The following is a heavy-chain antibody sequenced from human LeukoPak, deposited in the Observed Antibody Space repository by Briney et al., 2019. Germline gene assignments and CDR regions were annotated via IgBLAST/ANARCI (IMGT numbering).Heavy chain of an antibody. CDR1: GYTFTGYY. J-gene: IGHJ4*02. CDR3: ARDLLVVPAAISDY. CDR2: INPNSGAT. D-gene: IGHD2-2*02. V-gene: IGHV1-2*02. Sequence: ASVKVSCKASGYTFTGYYMHWVRQAPGQGLEWMGWINPNSGATNFAQKFQGRVTMTRDTSISTAYLELSRLRSDDTAVYYCARDLLVVPAAISDYWGQGTLVTVSS.